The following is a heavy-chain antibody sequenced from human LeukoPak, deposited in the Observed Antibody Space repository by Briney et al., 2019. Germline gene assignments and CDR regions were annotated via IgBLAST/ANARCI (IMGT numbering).Heavy chain of an antibody. Sequence: SVKVSCKASGGTFSSYAISWVRQAPGQGLEWMGGIIPIFGTANYAQKFQGRVTITADESTSTAYTELSSLRSEDTAVYYCARAPPVWGIAAAGTYFDYWGQGTLVTVSS. D-gene: IGHD6-13*01. CDR2: IIPIFGTA. V-gene: IGHV1-69*01. CDR3: ARAPPVWGIAAAGTYFDY. J-gene: IGHJ4*02. CDR1: GGTFSSYA.